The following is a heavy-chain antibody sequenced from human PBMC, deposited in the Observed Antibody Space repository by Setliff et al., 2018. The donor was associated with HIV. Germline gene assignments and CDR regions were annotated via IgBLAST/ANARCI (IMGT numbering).Heavy chain of an antibody. CDR2: IYTSGST. Sequence: SETLSLTCTVSGGSISSGSYYWGWIRQPAGKGLEWIGRIYTSGSTNYNPSLKSRVTISVDTSKNQFSLKLSSVTAADTAVYYCARDRLNYYGSGAYYGMDVWGQGTTVTVSS. V-gene: IGHV4-61*02. D-gene: IGHD3-10*01. J-gene: IGHJ6*02. CDR3: ARDRLNYYGSGAYYGMDV. CDR1: GGSISSGSYY.